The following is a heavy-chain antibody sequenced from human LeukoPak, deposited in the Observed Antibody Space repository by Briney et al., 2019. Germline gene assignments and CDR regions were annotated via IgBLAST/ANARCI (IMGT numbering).Heavy chain of an antibody. D-gene: IGHD3-10*01. V-gene: IGHV3-7*04. J-gene: IGHJ4*02. Sequence: GGSLRLSCAASGFRFSTYWMSWVRQAPGKGLEWVANIKEDGSEKYYVDSVEGRFTIPRDNAKNSLFLQMNSLRVDDTAVYYCARGGSYYANWGQGTLVTVSS. CDR1: GFRFSTYW. CDR2: IKEDGSEK. CDR3: ARGGSYYAN.